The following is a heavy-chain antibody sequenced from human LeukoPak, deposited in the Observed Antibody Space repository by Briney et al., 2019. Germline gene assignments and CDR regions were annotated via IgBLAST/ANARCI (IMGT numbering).Heavy chain of an antibody. V-gene: IGHV4-38-2*01. D-gene: IGHD3-22*01. CDR1: GYSISSGYY. CDR2: IYHSGST. CDR3: ASGNDSSGYSEWFDP. Sequence: SETLSPTCAVSGYSISSGYYWGWIRQPPGKGLEWIGSIYHSGSTNYNPSLKSRVTMSVDTSKNQFSLKLSSVTAADTAVYYCASGNDSSGYSEWFDPWGQGTLVTVSS. J-gene: IGHJ5*02.